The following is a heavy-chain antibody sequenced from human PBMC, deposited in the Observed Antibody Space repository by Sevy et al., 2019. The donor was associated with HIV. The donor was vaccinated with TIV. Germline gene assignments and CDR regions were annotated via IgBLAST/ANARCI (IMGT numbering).Heavy chain of an antibody. Sequence: GESLKISCAASGFTFSDYYRNWVRQAPGKGLEWVSSISGRSSYIHYADSVRGRFTISRDNAKNSLYLQMNSLRADDTAVYFCARDGGCSSTSCLLYFDSWGQGALVTVSS. V-gene: IGHV3-21*06. CDR1: GFTFSDYY. J-gene: IGHJ4*02. CDR2: ISGRSSYI. D-gene: IGHD2-2*01. CDR3: ARDGGCSSTSCLLYFDS.